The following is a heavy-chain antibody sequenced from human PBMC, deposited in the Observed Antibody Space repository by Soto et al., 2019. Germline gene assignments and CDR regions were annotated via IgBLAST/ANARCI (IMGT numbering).Heavy chain of an antibody. J-gene: IGHJ4*02. V-gene: IGHV3-23*04. Sequence: VQLVESGGGVVQPGRSLRLSCAASGFTFSSYAMSWVRQAPGKGLEWVSAISGSGGSTYYADSVKGRFTISRDNSKNTLYLQMNSLRAEDTAVYYCAKRLRLGELSLSDYWGQGTLVTVSS. D-gene: IGHD3-16*02. CDR2: ISGSGGST. CDR3: AKRLRLGELSLSDY. CDR1: GFTFSSYA.